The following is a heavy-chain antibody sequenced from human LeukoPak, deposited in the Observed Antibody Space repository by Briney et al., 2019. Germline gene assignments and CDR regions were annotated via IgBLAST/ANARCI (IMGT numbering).Heavy chain of an antibody. CDR1: GFTVSSNY. V-gene: IGHV3-53*01. Sequence: GGSLRLSCAASGFTVSSNYMSWVRQAPGKGLEWVSVIYSGGSTYYADSVKGRFTISRDNSKNTLYLQMNSLRAEDTAVYYCASTHLGYCSSASCQNDYWGQGTLVTVSS. D-gene: IGHD2-2*01. CDR3: ASTHLGYCSSASCQNDY. CDR2: IYSGGST. J-gene: IGHJ4*02.